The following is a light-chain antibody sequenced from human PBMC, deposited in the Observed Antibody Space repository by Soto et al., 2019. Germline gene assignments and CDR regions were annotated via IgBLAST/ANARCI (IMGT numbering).Light chain of an antibody. V-gene: IGKV1-9*01. J-gene: IGKJ1*01. CDR1: QAISSY. CDR3: QKLDAYPPWT. Sequence: DIQLTQAPSFLSASAGDRVSITCRASQAISSYLAWYQQKPGRAPKLLIYAASTLQSGVPSRFSGSGSGTEFTLTITSLQPEDFATYFCQKLDAYPPWTFGQGTKVDIK. CDR2: AAS.